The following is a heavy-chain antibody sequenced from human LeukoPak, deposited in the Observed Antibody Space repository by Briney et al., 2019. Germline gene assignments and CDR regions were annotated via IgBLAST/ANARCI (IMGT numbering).Heavy chain of an antibody. D-gene: IGHD2-21*02. CDR3: ASFTHIVVVTAIHGGGYFDY. Sequence: PSETLSLTCAVYGGSFSDYYWNWIRQPPGKGLEWIGEINHSGSTNYNPSLKSRVTISIDTSKNQFSLKLSSVTAADTAVYYCASFTHIVVVTAIHGGGYFDYWGQGTLVTVSS. J-gene: IGHJ4*02. CDR1: GGSFSDYY. CDR2: INHSGST. V-gene: IGHV4-34*01.